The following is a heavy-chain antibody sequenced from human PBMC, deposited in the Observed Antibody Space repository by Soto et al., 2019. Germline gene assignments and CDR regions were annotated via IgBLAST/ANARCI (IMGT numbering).Heavy chain of an antibody. CDR1: GGTFSSYA. CDR2: IIPIFGTA. V-gene: IGHV1-69*12. J-gene: IGHJ6*02. D-gene: IGHD2-2*01. Sequence: QVQLVQSGAEVKKPGSSVKVSCKASGGTFSSYAISWVRQAPGQGLEWMGGIIPIFGTANYAQKFQGRVTIXXDXSXXTAYMELSSLRSEDTAVYYCARTVLVPAASTGMDVWGQGTTVTVSS. CDR3: ARTVLVPAASTGMDV.